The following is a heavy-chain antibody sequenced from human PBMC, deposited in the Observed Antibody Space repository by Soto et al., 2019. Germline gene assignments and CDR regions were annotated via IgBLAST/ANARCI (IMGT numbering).Heavy chain of an antibody. D-gene: IGHD3-10*01. V-gene: IGHV4-59*01. CDR1: GGSISSYY. CDR2: IYYSGST. Sequence: SETLSPTCTVSGGSISSYYWSWIRQPPGKGLEWIGYIYYSGSTNYNPSLKSRVTISVDTSKNQFSLKLSSVTAADTAVYYCAREILGWFDPWGQGTLVTVSS. CDR3: AREILGWFDP. J-gene: IGHJ5*02.